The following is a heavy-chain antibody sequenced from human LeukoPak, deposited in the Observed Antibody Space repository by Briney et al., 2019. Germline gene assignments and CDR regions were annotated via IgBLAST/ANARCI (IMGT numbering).Heavy chain of an antibody. J-gene: IGHJ4*02. CDR1: GAFITNSHW. V-gene: IGHV4-4*02. CDR3: VRGSTLRHYQY. Sequence: SETLSLTCAVSGAFITNSHWWSWARQPPGKGLEWIGEIYHSGTTNYNPSLQSRVTVSVDTSKNQFSLKLSSVTAADTAVYYCVRGSTLRHYQYWGQGTLVTVSS. D-gene: IGHD3-16*01. CDR2: IYHSGTT.